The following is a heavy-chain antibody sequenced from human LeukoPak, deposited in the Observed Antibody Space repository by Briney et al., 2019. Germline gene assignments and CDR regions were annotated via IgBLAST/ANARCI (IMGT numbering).Heavy chain of an antibody. V-gene: IGHV4-31*03. CDR1: GGSISSGGYY. Sequence: PSQTLSHTCTVSGGSISSGGYYWSWIRQHPGKGLEWIGYIYYSGSTYYNPSLKSRVTISVDTSKNQFSLKLSSVTAADTAVYYCARGGKEQLVDTLPHFDYWGQGTLVTVSS. J-gene: IGHJ4*02. CDR2: IYYSGST. D-gene: IGHD6-6*01. CDR3: ARGGKEQLVDTLPHFDY.